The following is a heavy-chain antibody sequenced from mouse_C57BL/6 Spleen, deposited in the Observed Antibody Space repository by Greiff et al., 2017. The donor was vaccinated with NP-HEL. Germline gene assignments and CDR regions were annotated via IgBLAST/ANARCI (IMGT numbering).Heavy chain of an antibody. D-gene: IGHD2-1*01. CDR2: INYDGSST. CDR3: ARDNGNYWYFDV. V-gene: IGHV5-16*01. Sequence: EVKLMESEGGLVQPGSSMKLSCTASGFTFSDYYMAWVRQVPEKGLEWVANINYDGSSTYYLDSLKSRFIISRDNAKNILYLQMSSLKSEDTATYYCARDNGNYWYFDVWGTGTTVTVSS. J-gene: IGHJ1*03. CDR1: GFTFSDYY.